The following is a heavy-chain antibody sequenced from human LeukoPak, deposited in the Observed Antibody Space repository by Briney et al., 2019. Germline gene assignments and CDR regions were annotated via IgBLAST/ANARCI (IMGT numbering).Heavy chain of an antibody. CDR3: ARDLPEAPVLLWFGELLQTIRIDV. Sequence: ASVKVSCKASGYTFTSYDINWVRQATGQGLEWMGWMNPNSGNTGYAQKFQGRVTMTRNTSISTAYMELRSLRSDDTAVYYCARDLPEAPVLLWFGELLQTIRIDVWGQGTTVTVSS. CDR1: GYTFTSYD. CDR2: MNPNSGNT. D-gene: IGHD3-10*01. V-gene: IGHV1-8*01. J-gene: IGHJ6*02.